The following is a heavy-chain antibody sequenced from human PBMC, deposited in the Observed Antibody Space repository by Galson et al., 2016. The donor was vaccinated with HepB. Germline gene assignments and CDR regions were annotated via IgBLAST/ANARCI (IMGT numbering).Heavy chain of an antibody. CDR3: ASGLRDGSLLLSY. CDR1: GFTFSRNW. J-gene: IGHJ4*02. Sequence: SLRLSCAGSGFTFSRNWMSWVRQAPGKGLEWVANIKEDGSGKYYVDSVKGRFTISRDNAKNTLYLQMSSLRAEDTAVYYCASGLRDGSLLLSYWGQGTLVTVSS. CDR2: IKEDGSGK. D-gene: IGHD5-24*01. V-gene: IGHV3-7*02.